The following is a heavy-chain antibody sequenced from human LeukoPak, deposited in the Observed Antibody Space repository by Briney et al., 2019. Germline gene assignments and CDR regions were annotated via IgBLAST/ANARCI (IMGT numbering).Heavy chain of an antibody. V-gene: IGHV3-9*03. CDR2: ISWNSGSI. D-gene: IGHD6-13*01. CDR1: GFTFDDYA. Sequence: GGSLRLSCAASGFTFDDYAMHWVRQAPGKGLEWVSGISWNSGSIGYADSVKGRFTISRDNAKNSLYLQMNSLRAEDMALYYCARGGIAAAVQYYFDYWGQGTLVTVSS. J-gene: IGHJ4*02. CDR3: ARGGIAAAVQYYFDY.